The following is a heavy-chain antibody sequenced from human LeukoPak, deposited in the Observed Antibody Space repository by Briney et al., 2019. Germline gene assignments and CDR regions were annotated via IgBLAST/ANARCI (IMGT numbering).Heavy chain of an antibody. Sequence: GASVKVSCKASGYTFTSYGISWVRQAPGQGLEWMGWISAYNGNTNYAQKHQGRVTMTTDTSTSTAYMELRSLRSDDTAVYYCARSCGGDCYTPLLRYGMDVWGQGSTVTVSS. CDR1: GYTFTSYG. V-gene: IGHV1-18*01. J-gene: IGHJ6*02. D-gene: IGHD2-21*02. CDR3: ARSCGGDCYTPLLRYGMDV. CDR2: ISAYNGNT.